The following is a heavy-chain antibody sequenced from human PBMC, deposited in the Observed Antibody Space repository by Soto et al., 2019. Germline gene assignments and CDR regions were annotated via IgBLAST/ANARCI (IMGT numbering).Heavy chain of an antibody. D-gene: IGHD7-27*01. V-gene: IGHV4-30-4*01. CDR3: ARNWGKEYYFDY. CDR1: GGSINSGDYY. J-gene: IGHJ4*02. Sequence: QLQLQESGPGLVKPSQTLSLTCTVSGGSINSGDYYWSWIRQPPGKGLEWIGYIYYSGSTYYNPSLKSRVTISVDTSKNQFSLKLSSVTAADTAVYYCARNWGKEYYFDYWGQGTLVIVSS. CDR2: IYYSGST.